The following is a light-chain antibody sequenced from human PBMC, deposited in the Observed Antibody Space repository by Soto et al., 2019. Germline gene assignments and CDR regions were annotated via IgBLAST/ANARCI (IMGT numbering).Light chain of an antibody. CDR1: QRVSSY. CDR3: QQYNNWPLT. Sequence: EIELTQSPVTLSVAPGERATLSSRASQRVSSYLAWFQQKPGQAPRFLIYVASTRVTGIPARFSGSGSGTEFTLTISSLQSEDFAIYYCQQYNNWPLTFGGRTKVEIK. V-gene: IGKV3-15*01. CDR2: VAS. J-gene: IGKJ4*01.